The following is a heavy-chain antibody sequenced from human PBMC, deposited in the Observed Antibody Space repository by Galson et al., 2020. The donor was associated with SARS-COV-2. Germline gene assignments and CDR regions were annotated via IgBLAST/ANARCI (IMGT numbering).Heavy chain of an antibody. J-gene: IGHJ1*01. CDR3: ARGLFRPYTTNYYVTEYFHH. V-gene: IGHV3-21*01. Sequence: GGSLRLSCAASGFTFSSYYMNWVRQAPGKGLEWVSSISSSSTYRNYADSVKGRFTISRDNAKNSLYLQMNSLRADDTAFYYCARGLFRPYTTNYYVTEYFHHWGQGTLVTVSS. CDR2: ISSSSTYR. CDR1: GFTFSSYY. D-gene: IGHD3-16*01.